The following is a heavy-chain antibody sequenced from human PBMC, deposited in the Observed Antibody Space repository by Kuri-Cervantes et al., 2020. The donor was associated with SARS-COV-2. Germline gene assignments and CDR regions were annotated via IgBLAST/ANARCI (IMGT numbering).Heavy chain of an antibody. Sequence: SETLSLTCTVSGGSISSYYWSWIRQPPGKGLEWIGYIYYSGSTNYNPSLKSRVTISVDTSKNQFSLKLGSVTAADTAVYYCARAAYCGGDCYYYFDYWGQGTLVTVSS. D-gene: IGHD2-21*01. CDR3: ARAAYCGGDCYYYFDY. CDR1: GGSISSYY. V-gene: IGHV4-59*01. J-gene: IGHJ4*02. CDR2: IYYSGST.